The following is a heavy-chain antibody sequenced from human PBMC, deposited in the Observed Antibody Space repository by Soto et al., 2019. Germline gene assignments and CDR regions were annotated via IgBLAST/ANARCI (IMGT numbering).Heavy chain of an antibody. V-gene: IGHV4-30-4*01. CDR3: ASYSDSSGPTFDY. J-gene: IGHJ4*02. CDR1: GGSISTGDYY. D-gene: IGHD3-22*01. Sequence: SETLSLTCTVSGGSISTGDYYWSWIRQPPGKGLEWIAYIYYSGTTYYNPSLKSRVTMSVDTAKNQFSLRLSSVTAADTAIYYCASYSDSSGPTFDYWGQGNLVTVSS. CDR2: IYYSGTT.